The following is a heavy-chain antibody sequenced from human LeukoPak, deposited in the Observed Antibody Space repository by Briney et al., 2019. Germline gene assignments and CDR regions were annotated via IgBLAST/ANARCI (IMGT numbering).Heavy chain of an antibody. Sequence: PSETLSLTCAVYGGSFSGYYWSWIRQPPGKGLEWIGEINHSRSTNYNPSLKSRVTISVDTSKNQFSLKLSSVTAADTAVYYCARARPGYSYGYSGGTCFDYWGQGTLVTVSS. CDR2: INHSRST. CDR3: ARARPGYSYGYSGGTCFDY. V-gene: IGHV4-34*01. D-gene: IGHD5-18*01. J-gene: IGHJ4*02. CDR1: GGSFSGYY.